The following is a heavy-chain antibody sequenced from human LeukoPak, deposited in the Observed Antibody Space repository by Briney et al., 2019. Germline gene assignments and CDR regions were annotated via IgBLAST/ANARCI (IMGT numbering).Heavy chain of an antibody. D-gene: IGHD5-18*01. Sequence: GGSLRLSCAASGFTFSSYGMHWVRQAPGKGLEWVAVISYDGSNKYYADSVKGRFTISRDNSKNTLYLQMNSLRAEDTAVYYCARGGGDTATPFDYWGQGTLVTVSS. V-gene: IGHV3-30*03. CDR1: GFTFSSYG. CDR2: ISYDGSNK. CDR3: ARGGGDTATPFDY. J-gene: IGHJ4*02.